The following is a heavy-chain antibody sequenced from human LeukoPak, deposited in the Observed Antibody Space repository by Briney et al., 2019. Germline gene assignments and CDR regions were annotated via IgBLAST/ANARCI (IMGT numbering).Heavy chain of an antibody. D-gene: IGHD2-15*01. Sequence: SETLSLTCTVSGGSISSYYWSWIRQPAGKGLEWIGRIYTSGSTNYNPSLKSRVTISVDTSKNQFSLKLSSVTAADTAVYYCASSHLSVALFDYWGQGTLVTVSS. CDR3: ASSHLSVALFDY. CDR2: IYTSGST. V-gene: IGHV4-4*07. CDR1: GGSISSYY. J-gene: IGHJ4*02.